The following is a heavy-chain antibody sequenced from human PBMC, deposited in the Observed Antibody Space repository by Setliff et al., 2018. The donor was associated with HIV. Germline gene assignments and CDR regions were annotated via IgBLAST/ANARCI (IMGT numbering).Heavy chain of an antibody. CDR2: TMPISGTP. CDR1: GGTFSSYA. V-gene: IGHV1-69*13. J-gene: IGHJ5*02. Sequence: SVKVSCKASGGTFSSYAIYWVRQAPGQGLEWMGGTMPISGTPNYAQKFQGRVTITADESTNTAYMELSSLRSEDTAVYYCARAHFLVAMTRNWFDPWGQGTLVTVSS. CDR3: ARAHFLVAMTRNWFDP. D-gene: IGHD5-12*01.